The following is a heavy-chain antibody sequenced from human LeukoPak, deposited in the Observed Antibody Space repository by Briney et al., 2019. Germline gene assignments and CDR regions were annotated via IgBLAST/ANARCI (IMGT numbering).Heavy chain of an antibody. D-gene: IGHD1-26*01. Sequence: GGSLRLSCAASGFTFGNSWMTWVRQAPGKGLEWVASIKQDGSETYYVDSVKGRFTISRDNSKNTVYLQMNSLRADDTAVYYCVKSRRVGANQRGLFDYWGQGTLVTVSP. V-gene: IGHV3-7*03. J-gene: IGHJ4*02. CDR2: IKQDGSET. CDR1: GFTFGNSW. CDR3: VKSRRVGANQRGLFDY.